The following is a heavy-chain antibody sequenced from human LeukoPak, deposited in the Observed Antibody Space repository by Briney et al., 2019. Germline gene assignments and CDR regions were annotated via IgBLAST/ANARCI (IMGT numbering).Heavy chain of an antibody. V-gene: IGHV1-18*01. CDR3: ARYQYSHCSSTSCYTFDCYYYMDV. Sequence: ASVKVSCKASGYTFTSYGISWVRQAPGQGLEWMGWISAYNGNTNYAQKLQGRVTMTTDTSTSTAYMELRSLRSDDTAVYYCARYQYSHCSSTSCYTFDCYYYMDVWGKGTTVTVSS. CDR2: ISAYNGNT. CDR1: GYTFTSYG. D-gene: IGHD2-2*02. J-gene: IGHJ6*03.